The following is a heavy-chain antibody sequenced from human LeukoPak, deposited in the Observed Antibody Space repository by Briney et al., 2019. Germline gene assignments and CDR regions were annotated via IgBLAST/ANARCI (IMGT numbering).Heavy chain of an antibody. CDR3: AICSSEDALDI. D-gene: IGHD6-6*01. J-gene: IGHJ3*02. CDR2: IHHSGST. V-gene: IGHV4-34*01. CDR1: GGSFSGYY. Sequence: PSETLSLTCAVYGGSFSGYYWSWIRQPPGKGLEWIGEIHHSGSTNYNPSLKSRVTISVDRSKNQFSLQLSSVTAADTAVYYCAICSSEDALDIRGQGTMVTASS.